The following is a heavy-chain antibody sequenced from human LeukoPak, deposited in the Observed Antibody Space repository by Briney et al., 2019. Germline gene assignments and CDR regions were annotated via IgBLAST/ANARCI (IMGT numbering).Heavy chain of an antibody. J-gene: IGHJ4*02. Sequence: QTGGSLRLSCAASGFTFSSYAMHWVRQAPGKGLEWVAVIPYDGSNTYYADSVKGRFTISRDNSKNTLYLQMNSLRAEDTAVYYCAKNTKPTLVTPDFWGQGTLVTVSS. CDR3: AKNTKPTLVTPDF. D-gene: IGHD4-23*01. CDR1: GFTFSSYA. V-gene: IGHV3-30*18. CDR2: IPYDGSNT.